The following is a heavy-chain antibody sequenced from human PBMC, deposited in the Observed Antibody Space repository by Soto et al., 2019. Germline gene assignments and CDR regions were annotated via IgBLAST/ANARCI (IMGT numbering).Heavy chain of an antibody. CDR1: GGSFSGYY. CDR2: INHSGST. Sequence: QVQLQQWGAGLLKPSETLSLTCAVYGGSFSGYYWSWIRQPPGKGLERIGVINHSGSTNYNPSLESRVTISVDTSKNQFSLKLSSVTAADTAVYYCARVGYSYGYGLYYYYGMDVWGQGTTVTVSS. V-gene: IGHV4-34*01. CDR3: ARVGYSYGYGLYYYYGMDV. D-gene: IGHD5-18*01. J-gene: IGHJ6*02.